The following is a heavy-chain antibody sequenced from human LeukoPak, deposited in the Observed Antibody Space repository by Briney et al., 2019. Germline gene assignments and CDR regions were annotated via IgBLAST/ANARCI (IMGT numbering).Heavy chain of an antibody. Sequence: SETLSLTCTVPGGSISSGSYYWSWIRQPAGKGLEWIGRIYTSGSTNYNPSLKSRVTMSVDTSKNQFSLKLSSVTAADTAVYYCARDSYYYDSSGYRLFDYWGQGTLVTVSS. CDR3: ARDSYYYDSSGYRLFDY. J-gene: IGHJ4*02. CDR1: GGSISSGSYY. CDR2: IYTSGST. D-gene: IGHD3-22*01. V-gene: IGHV4-61*02.